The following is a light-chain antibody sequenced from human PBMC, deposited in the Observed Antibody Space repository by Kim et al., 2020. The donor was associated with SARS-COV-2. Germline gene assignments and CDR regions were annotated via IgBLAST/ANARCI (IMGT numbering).Light chain of an antibody. CDR3: QQYNTWPRT. J-gene: IGKJ1*01. V-gene: IGKV3-15*01. Sequence: VSPGERATLSCRASQSVSINLAWYQQKPGQAPRLLISAASSRATGIPARFSGSGSVTEFTLTISSLQSEDFAVYYCQQYNTWPRTFGQGTKVDIK. CDR1: QSVSIN. CDR2: AAS.